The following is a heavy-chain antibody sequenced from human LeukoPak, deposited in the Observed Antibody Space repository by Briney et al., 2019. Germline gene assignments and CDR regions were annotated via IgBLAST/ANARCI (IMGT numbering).Heavy chain of an antibody. Sequence: GGSLRLSCTASGFTFSSYSMNWVRQAPGKGLEWVSSISSTSNYADSVKGRFTISRDNAKNSLYLQMNSLRAEDTAVYYCARDGHFDYWGQGTLVTVSS. CDR3: ARDGHFDY. V-gene: IGHV3-21*06. J-gene: IGHJ4*02. CDR1: GFTFSSYS. CDR2: ISSTSNY.